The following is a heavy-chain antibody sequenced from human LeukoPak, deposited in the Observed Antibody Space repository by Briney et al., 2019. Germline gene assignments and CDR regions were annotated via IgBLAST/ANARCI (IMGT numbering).Heavy chain of an antibody. D-gene: IGHD3-22*01. CDR3: ARDNYDKRFDY. Sequence: ASVKVSCKTSGYTFTSLYIHWVRQAPGQGLEWMGRIDPNRGGRKFAQRFQDRVTFTTDASISTAYMELSSLGSDDTAVYYCARDNYDKRFDYWGQGTLVTVSP. J-gene: IGHJ4*02. CDR1: GYTFTSLY. V-gene: IGHV1-2*06. CDR2: IDPNRGGR.